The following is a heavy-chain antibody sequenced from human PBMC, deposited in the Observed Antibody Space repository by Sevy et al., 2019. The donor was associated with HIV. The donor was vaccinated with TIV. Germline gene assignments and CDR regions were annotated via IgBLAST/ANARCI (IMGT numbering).Heavy chain of an antibody. CDR2: ISSSGSTI. J-gene: IGHJ4*02. CDR1: GFTLSDYC. D-gene: IGHD6-13*01. Sequence: GGSLRLSCAASGFTLSDYCMSWIRQAPGKGLEWVSYISSSGSTIYYADSVKGRFTISRDNAKNSLYLQMNSLRAEDTAVYYCARDLRLSGAAGMLYFDYWGQGTLVTVSS. CDR3: ARDLRLSGAAGMLYFDY. V-gene: IGHV3-11*01.